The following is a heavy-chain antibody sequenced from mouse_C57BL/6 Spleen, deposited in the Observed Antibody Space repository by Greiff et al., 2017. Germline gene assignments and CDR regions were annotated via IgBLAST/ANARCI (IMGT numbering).Heavy chain of an antibody. D-gene: IGHD1-1*01. CDR2: IYPGDGDT. Sequence: QVQLQQSGPELVKPGASVKISCKASGYAFSSSWMNWVKQRPGKGLEWIGRIYPGDGDTNYNGKFKGKATLTADTSARTAYMQLSSLTSEDSAVYFCANLYYGSSYGYFDVWGTGTTVTVSS. CDR1: GYAFSSSW. J-gene: IGHJ1*03. CDR3: ANLYYGSSYGYFDV. V-gene: IGHV1-82*01.